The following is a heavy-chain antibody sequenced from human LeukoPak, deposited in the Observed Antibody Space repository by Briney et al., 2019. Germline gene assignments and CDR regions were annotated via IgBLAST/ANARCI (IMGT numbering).Heavy chain of an antibody. V-gene: IGHV1-69*01. D-gene: IGHD3-9*01. CDR1: GGTFSCYA. CDR2: IIPIFGTA. Sequence: ASVKVSFKASGGTFSCYAISWVRQAPGQGLEWMGGIIPIFGTANYAQKFQGRVTITADESTSTAYMELSSLRSEDTAVYYCATVETYYDILTGYSYWGQGTLVTVSS. J-gene: IGHJ4*02. CDR3: ATVETYYDILTGYSY.